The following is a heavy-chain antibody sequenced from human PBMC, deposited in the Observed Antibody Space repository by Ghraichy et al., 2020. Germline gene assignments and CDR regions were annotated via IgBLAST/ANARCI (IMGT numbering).Heavy chain of an antibody. J-gene: IGHJ6*02. Sequence: SETLSLTCAVYGGSFSGYYWSWIRQPPGKGLKWIGEINHSGSTNYNPSLKSRVTISVDTSKNQFSLKLSSVTAADTAVYYCARTGYATHLGYGMDVWGQGTTVTVSS. CDR3: ARTGYATHLGYGMDV. D-gene: IGHD2-8*01. V-gene: IGHV4-34*01. CDR1: GGSFSGYY. CDR2: INHSGST.